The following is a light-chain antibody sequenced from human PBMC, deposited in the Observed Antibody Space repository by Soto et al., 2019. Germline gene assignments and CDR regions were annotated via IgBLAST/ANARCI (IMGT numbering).Light chain of an antibody. Sequence: DIQMTQSPSSLSASVGDRVTITCRASQSISSYLNWYQQKPGKAPKLLIYTASSLHGGFPLRFSGSGSGTDFTLTISSLQPEDFATYYCQQSYSTPGTFGQGTKLEIK. V-gene: IGKV1-39*01. J-gene: IGKJ2*01. CDR1: QSISSY. CDR3: QQSYSTPGT. CDR2: TAS.